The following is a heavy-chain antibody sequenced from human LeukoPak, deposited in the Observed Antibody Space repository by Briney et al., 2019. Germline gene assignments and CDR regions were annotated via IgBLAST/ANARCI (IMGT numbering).Heavy chain of an antibody. CDR1: GYSFTNHW. J-gene: IGHJ4*02. CDR3: ASSESQTKFDY. CDR2: FFPGDSDN. V-gene: IGHV5-51*01. D-gene: IGHD1/OR15-1a*01. Sequence: GESLKISCKGSGYSFTNHWIGWVRQMPGKGLEWMGIFFPGDSDNAYSPSFQGQVTISADKSISTAYLEWRSLKASDTAMYYCASSESQTKFDYWGQGTLVIVSS.